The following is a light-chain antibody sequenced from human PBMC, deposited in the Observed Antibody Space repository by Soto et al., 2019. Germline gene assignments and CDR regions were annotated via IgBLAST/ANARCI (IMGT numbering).Light chain of an antibody. CDR2: QAS. V-gene: IGKV1-5*03. CDR3: QQYNSYRT. J-gene: IGKJ1*01. Sequence: DIQMTQSPSTLSASVGDRLTITCRASQSVSTSLAWYQQKPGIAPKLLIYQASSLENGVPSRFSGSGSGTEFTLTISSLQPDDFATYYCQQYNSYRTFGQGPKVDIK. CDR1: QSVSTS.